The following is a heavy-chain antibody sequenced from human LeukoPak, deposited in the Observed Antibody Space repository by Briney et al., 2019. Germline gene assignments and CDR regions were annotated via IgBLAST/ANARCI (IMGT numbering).Heavy chain of an antibody. Sequence: GGSLRLSCAASGFTFSSYSMNWVRQAPGKGLEWVSSISSSSSYIYYEDSVKGRFTISRDNAKNSLYLQMNSLRAEDTAVYYCARVRSGWDYNFDYWGQGTLVTVSS. CDR3: ARVRSGWDYNFDY. D-gene: IGHD6-25*01. CDR2: ISSSSSYI. CDR1: GFTFSSYS. V-gene: IGHV3-21*01. J-gene: IGHJ4*02.